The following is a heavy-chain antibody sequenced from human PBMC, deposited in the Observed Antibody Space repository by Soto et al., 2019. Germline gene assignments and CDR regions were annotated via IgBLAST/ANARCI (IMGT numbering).Heavy chain of an antibody. CDR1: GFTFDDYA. CDR3: AKGYCSSTSCYARH. Sequence: EVQLVESGGGLVQPGRSLRLSCAASGFTFDDYAMHWVRQAPGKGLEWVSGISWNSGSIGYADSVKGRFTISRDNAQNSLYLQMNSLRAEDTALYYCAKGYCSSTSCYARHWGQGTLVTVSS. V-gene: IGHV3-9*01. CDR2: ISWNSGSI. J-gene: IGHJ4*02. D-gene: IGHD2-2*01.